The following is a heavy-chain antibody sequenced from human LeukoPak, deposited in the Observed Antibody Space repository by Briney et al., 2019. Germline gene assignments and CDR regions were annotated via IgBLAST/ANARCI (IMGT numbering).Heavy chain of an antibody. CDR1: GASISVYY. V-gene: IGHV4-59*08. CDR2: IHYSGSS. Sequence: SETLSLTCTVSGASISVYYWSWIRQPPGQGLEWIGYIHYSGSSYYNPSLESRITISVDTSKNQFSLKLSSVTAADTAVYYCARHGVSWELLRGGSPVYYFDYWGQGTLVTVSS. J-gene: IGHJ4*02. CDR3: ARHGVSWELLRGGSPVYYFDY. D-gene: IGHD1-26*01.